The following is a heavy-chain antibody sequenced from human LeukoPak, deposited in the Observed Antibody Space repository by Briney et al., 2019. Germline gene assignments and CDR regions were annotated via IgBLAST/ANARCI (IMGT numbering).Heavy chain of an antibody. V-gene: IGHV1-18*01. Sequence: ASVKVSCKASGYTFTSYNINWVRQAPGQGLEWMGWISAYNGNTNYAQKFQGRVTMTTDTSTSTAYMELRSLRSDDSAVDYCVRGSRYYDSTTTFDYWGQGTLVTVSS. CDR2: ISAYNGNT. CDR3: VRGSRYYDSTTTFDY. J-gene: IGHJ4*02. D-gene: IGHD3-22*01. CDR1: GYTFTSYN.